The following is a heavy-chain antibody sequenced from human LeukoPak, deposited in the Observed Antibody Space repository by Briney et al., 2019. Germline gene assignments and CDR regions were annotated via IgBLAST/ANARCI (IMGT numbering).Heavy chain of an antibody. CDR2: IQYDENDK. V-gene: IGHV3-30*02. CDR1: GFTMSSYD. D-gene: IGHD3-10*01. CDR3: AKLLRFGELLATDY. J-gene: IGHJ4*02. Sequence: GGSLRLSCAASGFTMSSYDMHWVRQAPGKGLEWVAFIQYDENDKYYAASVKGRFTISRDTSKNTLYLQMNSLRAEDTAVYYCAKLLRFGELLATDYWGQGTLVTVSS.